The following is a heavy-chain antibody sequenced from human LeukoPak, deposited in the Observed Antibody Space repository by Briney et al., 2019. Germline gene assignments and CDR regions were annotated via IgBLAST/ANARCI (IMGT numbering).Heavy chain of an antibody. V-gene: IGHV1-69*13. CDR1: GGTFTSYA. Sequence: SVKVSCKASGGTFTSYAISWVRQAPGQGLEWMGGIIPIFGTANYAQKFQGRVTITADESTSTAYMELSSLRSEDTAVYYCARDTGRSHYYYYGMDVWGQGTTVTVSS. J-gene: IGHJ6*02. CDR2: IIPIFGTA. D-gene: IGHD3-10*01. CDR3: ARDTGRSHYYYYGMDV.